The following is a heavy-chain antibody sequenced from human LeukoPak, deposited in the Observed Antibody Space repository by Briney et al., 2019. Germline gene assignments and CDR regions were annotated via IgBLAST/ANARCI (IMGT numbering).Heavy chain of an antibody. CDR2: ISAYNGNT. J-gene: IGHJ4*02. Sequence: ASVKVSCKASGYTFTSYGISWVRQAPGQGLEWMGWISAYNGNTNYAQKLQGRVTITTDESTSTAYMELSSLRPEDTAVYYCARDRYYYDSSGYYYFDYWGQGTLVTVSS. CDR3: ARDRYYYDSSGYYYFDY. D-gene: IGHD3-22*01. CDR1: GYTFTSYG. V-gene: IGHV1-18*01.